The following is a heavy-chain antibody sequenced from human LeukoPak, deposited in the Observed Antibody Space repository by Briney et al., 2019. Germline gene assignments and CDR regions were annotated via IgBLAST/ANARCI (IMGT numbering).Heavy chain of an antibody. Sequence: ASVKVSCKASGYTFTGFQIHWVRQAPGQGLEWMGWINPNDGVTNYGQKFQGRVAMTRDTSISTAYMELSSLRSDDTAVYYCARATLPRSDDYTFDYWGQGTLVTVSS. D-gene: IGHD5-24*01. CDR2: INPNDGVT. CDR3: ARATLPRSDDYTFDY. CDR1: GYTFTGFQ. V-gene: IGHV1-2*02. J-gene: IGHJ4*02.